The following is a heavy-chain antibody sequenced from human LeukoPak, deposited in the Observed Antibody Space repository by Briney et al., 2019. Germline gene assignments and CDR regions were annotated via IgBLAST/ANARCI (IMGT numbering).Heavy chain of an antibody. V-gene: IGHV3-66*01. CDR3: ATDGDFWSGDFDY. CDR2: IYSGGNT. D-gene: IGHD3-3*01. CDR1: GFTVSSNY. J-gene: IGHJ4*01. Sequence: GGSLRLSCSVSGFTVSSNYMSWVRQAPGKGLEWVSVIYSGGNTYYTDSVKGRLTISRDNSKNTVYLQMNNLRAEDTAVYYCATDGDFWSGDFDYWGQGTLVTVSS.